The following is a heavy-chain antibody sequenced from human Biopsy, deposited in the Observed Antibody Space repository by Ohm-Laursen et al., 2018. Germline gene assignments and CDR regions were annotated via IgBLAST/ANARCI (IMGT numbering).Heavy chain of an antibody. D-gene: IGHD2-21*01. Sequence: AASVKVSCKGSEFSFSRYDMHWVRQAPGRGLEWMGIISPSGGGTMDTQKFQDRLTMTRDTSTSTVHMELKSLKSEDTAVYYCAIFEGYCDDNLDYEHYGMDVWGQGTTVTVSS. CDR1: EFSFSRYD. CDR2: ISPSGGGT. CDR3: AIFEGYCDDNLDYEHYGMDV. J-gene: IGHJ6*02. V-gene: IGHV1-46*01.